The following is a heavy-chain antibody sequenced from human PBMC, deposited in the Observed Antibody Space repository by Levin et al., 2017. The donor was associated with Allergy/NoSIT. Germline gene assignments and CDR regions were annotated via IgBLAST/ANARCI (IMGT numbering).Heavy chain of an antibody. D-gene: IGHD6-19*01. CDR3: VKDLWGSGRLGNMDY. Sequence: PGGSLRLSCSASGFTFENYAMHWVRQAPGKGLEWVSSITWNSGDIGYGDSVKGRFTISRDNAKNSLYLQMSSLRTEDTAVYYCVKDLWGSGRLGNMDYWGQGTLVTVSS. V-gene: IGHV3-9*01. J-gene: IGHJ4*02. CDR2: ITWNSGDI. CDR1: GFTFENYA.